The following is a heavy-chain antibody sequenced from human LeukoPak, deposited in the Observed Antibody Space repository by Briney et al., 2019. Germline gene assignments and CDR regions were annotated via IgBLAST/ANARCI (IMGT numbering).Heavy chain of an antibody. D-gene: IGHD6-6*01. J-gene: IGHJ4*02. CDR3: ARLWSSSWGYYFDY. Sequence: QSGGSLRLSCAASGFTVSSDYMSWVRQAPGKGLEWVSLLYSDGSTYYADSVKGRFTISRDNAKNSLYLQMNSLRAEDTAVYYCARLWSSSWGYYFDYWGQGTLVTVSS. CDR1: GFTVSSDY. V-gene: IGHV3-53*01. CDR2: LYSDGST.